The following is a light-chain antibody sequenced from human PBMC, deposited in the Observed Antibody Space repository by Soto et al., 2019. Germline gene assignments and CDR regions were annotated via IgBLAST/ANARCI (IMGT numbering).Light chain of an antibody. CDR1: QSISTK. CDR2: DAS. V-gene: IGKV3-15*01. Sequence: EIVMTQSPATLSVSPGERATLSCRASQSISTKLAWYQQKPGQAPRLLIYDASTRATGLPARFSGGGSGTEFHLTISSLQSEDFAVYYCQQYHNWPPWTFGQGTKVEL. CDR3: QQYHNWPPWT. J-gene: IGKJ1*01.